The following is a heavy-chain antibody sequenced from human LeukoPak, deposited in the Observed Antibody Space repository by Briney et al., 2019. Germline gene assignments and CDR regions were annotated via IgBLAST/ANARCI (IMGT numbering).Heavy chain of an antibody. Sequence: LVKVSCKASGGTFSSYAISWVQQAPGQGLEWMGRIIPIFGIANYAQKFQGRVTITADKSTSTAYMELSSLRSEDTAVYYCAGESRPNYYDSSGYRFDYWGQGTLVTVSS. CDR1: GGTFSSYA. CDR3: AGESRPNYYDSSGYRFDY. J-gene: IGHJ4*02. D-gene: IGHD3-22*01. CDR2: IIPIFGIA. V-gene: IGHV1-69*04.